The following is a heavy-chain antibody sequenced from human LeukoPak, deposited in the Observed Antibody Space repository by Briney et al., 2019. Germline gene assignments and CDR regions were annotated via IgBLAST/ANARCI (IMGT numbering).Heavy chain of an antibody. V-gene: IGHV3-74*01. CDR2: INSDGSTT. CDR3: ARDDTGGDYVWYFAL. D-gene: IGHD4-17*01. CDR1: GFTFSSYW. J-gene: IGHJ2*01. Sequence: GGSLRLSCAVSGFTFSSYWMPWVRQAPGKGLGWFSRINSDGSTTNYADSVKGRFTISRDNAKNTLYLQMNILRAEDTAVYYCARDDTGGDYVWYFALWGRGTLVTVSS.